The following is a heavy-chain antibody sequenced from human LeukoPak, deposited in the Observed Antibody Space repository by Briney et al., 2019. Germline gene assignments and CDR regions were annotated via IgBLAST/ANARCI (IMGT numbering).Heavy chain of an antibody. Sequence: ASVKVSCKASGYTFTSYGISWVRQARGQGLEWMGWISAYNGNTNYAQKLQGRVTMTTDTSTSTAYMELRSLRSDDTAVYYCARVVLGGYITNPFDYWGQGTLVTVSS. CDR3: ARVVLGGYITNPFDY. CDR1: GYTFTSYG. D-gene: IGHD3-16*01. V-gene: IGHV1-18*01. CDR2: ISAYNGNT. J-gene: IGHJ4*02.